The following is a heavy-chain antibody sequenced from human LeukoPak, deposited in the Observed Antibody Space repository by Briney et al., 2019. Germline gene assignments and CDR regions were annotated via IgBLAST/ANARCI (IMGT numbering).Heavy chain of an antibody. J-gene: IGHJ4*02. V-gene: IGHV3-21*01. Sequence: PGGSLRLSCAASGFTFSSYSMNGVRQAPGEGLEWVSSISSSSSNIYYADSVKGRFTISRDNAKNSLYLQMNSLRAEDTAVYYCARTYNWNVMYYFDYWGQGTLVTVSS. CDR2: ISSSSSNI. CDR1: GFTFSSYS. CDR3: ARTYNWNVMYYFDY. D-gene: IGHD1-20*01.